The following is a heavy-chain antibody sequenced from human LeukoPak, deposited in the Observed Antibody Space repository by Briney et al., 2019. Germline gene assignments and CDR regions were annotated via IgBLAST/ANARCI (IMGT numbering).Heavy chain of an antibody. CDR2: IIPIFGTA. J-gene: IGHJ3*02. V-gene: IGHV1-69*05. CDR3: ARGGPSYCSSTSCYSAFDI. CDR1: GGTFSSYA. Sequence: ASVKVSCKASGGTFSSYAISWVRQAPGQGLEWMGGIIPIFGTANYAQKFQGRVTITTDESTSTAYMELSSLRSEDTAVYYCARGGPSYCSSTSCYSAFDIWGQGTMVTVSS. D-gene: IGHD2-2*02.